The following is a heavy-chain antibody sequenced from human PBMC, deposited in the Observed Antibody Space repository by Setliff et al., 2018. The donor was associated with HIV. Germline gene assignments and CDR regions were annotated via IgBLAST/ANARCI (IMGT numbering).Heavy chain of an antibody. D-gene: IGHD3-10*01. V-gene: IGHV3-53*05. CDR3: AKGREYGSGTWRAMDV. J-gene: IGHJ6*03. Sequence: AGSLTLSCAASGFTVISNYRSWVRQAPGKGLEWVAISYSGGSTYYADSVKGRFTISRDNSKNTLYLQVNSLRAEDTAVYPCAKGREYGSGTWRAMDVWGKGTTVTVSS. CDR1: GFTVISNY. CDR2: SYSGGST.